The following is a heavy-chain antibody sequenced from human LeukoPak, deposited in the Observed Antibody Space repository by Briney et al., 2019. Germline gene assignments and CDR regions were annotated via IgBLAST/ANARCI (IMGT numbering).Heavy chain of an antibody. CDR3: AKPWREDGDYWSFNY. CDR1: GFTVSSNY. J-gene: IGHJ4*02. Sequence: GGSLRLSCAASGFTVSSNYMSWVRQAPGKGLEWVSAISGSGGNTYYADSVKGRFTISRDNSRNTLSLLINSLRAEDTAVYYCAKPWREDGDYWSFNYWGQGTLVTVSS. CDR2: ISGSGGNT. V-gene: IGHV3-23*01. D-gene: IGHD4-17*01.